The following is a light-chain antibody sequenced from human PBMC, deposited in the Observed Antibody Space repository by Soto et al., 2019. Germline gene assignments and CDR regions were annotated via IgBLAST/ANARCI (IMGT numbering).Light chain of an antibody. CDR2: DNN. CDR1: SSNIGNNY. V-gene: IGLV1-51*01. CDR3: GTWDSSLSAVV. Sequence: QSVLTQPPSVSAAPGQKVTISCSGSSSNIGNNYVSWYQQLPRPAPKLLIYDNNKRPSGIPDRFSGSKSGTSAILGITGLQTGDEADYYRGTWDSSLSAVVFGGGTKLTVL. J-gene: IGLJ2*01.